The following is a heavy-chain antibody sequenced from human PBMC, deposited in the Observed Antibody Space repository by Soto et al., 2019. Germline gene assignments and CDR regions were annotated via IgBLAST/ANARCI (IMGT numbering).Heavy chain of an antibody. J-gene: IGHJ6*02. CDR1: GFTFSDYY. Sequence: PGGSLRLSCGASGFTFSDYYMSWIRQAPGKGLEWVSYISSSGSTIYYADSVKGRFTISRDNAKNSLYLQMNSLRAEDTAVYYCARPICSGGSCYSGMDVWGQGTTVTVSS. CDR2: ISSSGSTI. V-gene: IGHV3-11*01. D-gene: IGHD2-15*01. CDR3: ARPICSGGSCYSGMDV.